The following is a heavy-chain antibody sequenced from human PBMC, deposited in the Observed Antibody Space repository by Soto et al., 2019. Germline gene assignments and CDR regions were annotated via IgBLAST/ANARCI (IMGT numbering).Heavy chain of an antibody. Sequence: LRLSCAASGFTFSSCAMGLVRQAPGKGLEWVSAISAGGITYYADSVKGRFTISRDISKNTLYLQMNSLRAEDTAVYYCAKRELPRTFDYWGQGTLVTVSS. D-gene: IGHD1-26*01. CDR1: GFTFSSCA. CDR2: ISAGGIT. V-gene: IGHV3-23*01. J-gene: IGHJ4*02. CDR3: AKRELPRTFDY.